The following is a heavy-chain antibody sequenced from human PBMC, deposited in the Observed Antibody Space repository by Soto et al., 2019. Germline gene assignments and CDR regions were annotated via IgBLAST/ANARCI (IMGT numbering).Heavy chain of an antibody. Sequence: QVQLVESGGGVVQPGRSLRLSCAASGFTFSSYGMHWVRQAPGKGLEWVAVIWYDGSNKYYADSVKGRFTISRDNSKNTLYLQMNSLRAEDTAVYYCARSNVATIIDYWGQGTLVTVSS. V-gene: IGHV3-33*01. J-gene: IGHJ4*02. CDR3: ARSNVATIIDY. D-gene: IGHD5-12*01. CDR1: GFTFSSYG. CDR2: IWYDGSNK.